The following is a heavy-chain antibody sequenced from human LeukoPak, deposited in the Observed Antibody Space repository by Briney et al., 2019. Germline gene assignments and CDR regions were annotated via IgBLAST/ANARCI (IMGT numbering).Heavy chain of an antibody. Sequence: ASVKVSCKASGSTFTGYYMHWVRQAPGQGLEWMGWINPNSGGTNYAQKFQGRVTMTRDTSISTAYMELSRLRSDDTAVYYCARAVTMIVVASISYWGQGTLVTVSS. CDR1: GSTFTGYY. CDR3: ARAVTMIVVASISY. J-gene: IGHJ4*02. CDR2: INPNSGGT. D-gene: IGHD3-22*01. V-gene: IGHV1-2*02.